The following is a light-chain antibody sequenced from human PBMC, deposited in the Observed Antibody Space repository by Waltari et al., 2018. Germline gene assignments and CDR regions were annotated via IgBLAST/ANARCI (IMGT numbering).Light chain of an antibody. CDR2: AAS. Sequence: DIQMTQSPPSLAASLGDSVNITCRASQTIRNYLNWYQQRPGKAPKLLISAASSLQSGVPSRFSGSGSGTDFALTISSLQPEDFASYHCQETYTTLFTFGPGTKVEIK. V-gene: IGKV1-39*01. J-gene: IGKJ3*01. CDR1: QTIRNY. CDR3: QETYTTLFT.